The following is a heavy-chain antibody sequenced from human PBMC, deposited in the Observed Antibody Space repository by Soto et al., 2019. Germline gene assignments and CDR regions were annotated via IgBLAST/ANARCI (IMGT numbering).Heavy chain of an antibody. CDR3: ARDDCTNGVCYIGY. V-gene: IGHV1-18*04. J-gene: IGHJ4*02. CDR1: GYSFLSYG. Sequence: ASVKVSCKASGYSFLSYGINWVRQAPGQGLEWMGWINAYNGYTNYAQKLQGRVTLTADTSTSTAYMELRSLRSDDTAVYFCARDDCTNGVCYIGYWGQGTLVTVYS. D-gene: IGHD2-8*01. CDR2: INAYNGYT.